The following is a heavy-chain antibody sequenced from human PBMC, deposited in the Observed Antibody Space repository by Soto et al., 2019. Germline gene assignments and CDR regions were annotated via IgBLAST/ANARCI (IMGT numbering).Heavy chain of an antibody. D-gene: IGHD3-10*01. Sequence: SETLSPTCTVSGGSPSEHYWNWVRQPPGQGLEWIGYVYYSGSSNYNPSLKSRVTISVDKSKNQFSLKLSSGTAADTAVYYCARSRWENYYESGTYYRRRGASDIWGQGAMVTVAS. CDR2: VYYSGSS. V-gene: IGHV4-59*11. CDR3: ARSRWENYYESGTYYRRRGASDI. CDR1: GGSPSEHY. J-gene: IGHJ3*02.